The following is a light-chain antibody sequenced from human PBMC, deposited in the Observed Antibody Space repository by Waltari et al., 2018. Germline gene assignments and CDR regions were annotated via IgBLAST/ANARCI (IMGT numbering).Light chain of an antibody. CDR1: QNISPW. CDR2: QAS. J-gene: IGKJ2*01. Sequence: DIQMTQSPATLSASVGDRVTITCRASQNISPWLAWYQQKPGKAPNLLIYQASTLETGVPSRFSGSGSETEFSLTISSLQPDDFATYYCRQYNDYPFTFGQGTKL. V-gene: IGKV1-5*03. CDR3: RQYNDYPFT.